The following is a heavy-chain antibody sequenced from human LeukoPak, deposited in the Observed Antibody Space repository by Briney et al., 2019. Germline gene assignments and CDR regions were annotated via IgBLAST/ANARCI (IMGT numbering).Heavy chain of an antibody. Sequence: GASAKVSCKASGYTFTGYYMHWVRQAPGQGLEWMGWINPNSGGTNYAQKFQGRVTMTRDTSISTAYMELSRLRSDDTAVYYCARGSRIAVAVDAFDIWGQGTMVTVSS. D-gene: IGHD6-19*01. CDR3: ARGSRIAVAVDAFDI. V-gene: IGHV1-2*02. J-gene: IGHJ3*02. CDR1: GYTFTGYY. CDR2: INPNSGGT.